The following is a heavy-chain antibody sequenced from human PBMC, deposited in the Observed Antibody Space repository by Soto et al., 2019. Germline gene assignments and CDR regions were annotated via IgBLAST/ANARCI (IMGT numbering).Heavy chain of an antibody. D-gene: IGHD3-10*01. CDR1: GGSFSGYY. J-gene: IGHJ4*02. V-gene: IGHV4-59*01. CDR3: ATLGLRGAIDY. Sequence: SETLSVTCAVYGGSFSGYYWNWIRQPPGKGLEWIGYIYYSGSTNYNPSLKSRVTISVDTSKNQFSLKLSSVTAADTAVYYCATLGLRGAIDYWGQGTLVTVSS. CDR2: IYYSGST.